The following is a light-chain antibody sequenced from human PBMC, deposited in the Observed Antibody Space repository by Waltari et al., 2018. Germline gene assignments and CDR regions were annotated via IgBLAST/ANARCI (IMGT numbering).Light chain of an antibody. V-gene: IGKV3-11*01. J-gene: IGKJ1*01. CDR2: DAS. CDR1: QGVSDY. Sequence: EFLSTQSPATLSSYPGERATPSCRASQGVSDYLAWYQQKPGQVPRLLIYDASRRATGIPARFSGSGSGTDFTLTISNLEPEDFAVYYCYQRSNWPPTFGQGTTVEFK. CDR3: YQRSNWPPT.